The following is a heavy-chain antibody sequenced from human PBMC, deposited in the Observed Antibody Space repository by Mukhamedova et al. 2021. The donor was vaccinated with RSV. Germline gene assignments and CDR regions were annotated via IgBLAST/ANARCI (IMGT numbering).Heavy chain of an antibody. V-gene: IGHV4-39*01. CDR3: ARHYGSGSYYRGSSNYYYM. CDR1: SSYY. Sequence: SSYYWGWIRQPPGKGLEWIGSIYYSGSTYYNPSLKSRVTISVDTSKNQFSLKLSSVTAADTAVYYCARHYGSGSYYRGSSNYYYM. CDR2: IYYSGST. D-gene: IGHD3-10*01. J-gene: IGHJ6*03.